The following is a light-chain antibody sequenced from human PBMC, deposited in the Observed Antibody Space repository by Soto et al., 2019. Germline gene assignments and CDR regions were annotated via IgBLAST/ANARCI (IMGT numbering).Light chain of an antibody. J-gene: IGKJ2*02. CDR1: QSVSSY. CDR2: DAS. V-gene: IGKV3-11*01. CDR3: QQRAKWPST. Sequence: EIVLTQSPATLSLSPGEGATLSCRASQSVSSYLAWYQQKPGQAPRLLIYDASNRATGIPARFSGSGSGTDFTLTISSLEPEDFAVYYCQQRAKWPSTFGPGTKVE.